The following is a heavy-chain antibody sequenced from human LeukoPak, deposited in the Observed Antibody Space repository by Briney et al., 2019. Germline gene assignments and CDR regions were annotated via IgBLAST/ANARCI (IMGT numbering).Heavy chain of an antibody. CDR3: AKAGGSSWYSFDY. CDR2: IDPYSGGT. CDR1: GYSFTGFY. Sequence: ASVKVSCKASGYSFTGFYMHWLRQAPGQGLEWMGRIDPYSGGTNFAPMFQGRVSMTRDTSVTTAHMELNSLTSDDTAVYYCAKAGGSSWYSFDYWGQGTLVSVSS. J-gene: IGHJ4*02. D-gene: IGHD6-13*01. V-gene: IGHV1-2*06.